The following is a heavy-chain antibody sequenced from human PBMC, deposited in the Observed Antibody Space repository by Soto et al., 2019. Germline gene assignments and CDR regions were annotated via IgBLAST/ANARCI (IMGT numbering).Heavy chain of an antibody. J-gene: IGHJ3*02. D-gene: IGHD6-6*01. CDR1: GGSISSGDYY. V-gene: IGHV4-30-4*01. CDR3: ALHSTSSSSDGDAFDI. Sequence: QVQLQESGPGLVKPSQTLSLTCTVSGGSISSGDYYWSWVRQPPGKGLEWIGYIYYSGNTYYNPSHKRRVSISVDTSKRQVSLILNSVTAADTAVYYCALHSTSSSSDGDAFDIWGPGTMVTVSS. CDR2: IYYSGNT.